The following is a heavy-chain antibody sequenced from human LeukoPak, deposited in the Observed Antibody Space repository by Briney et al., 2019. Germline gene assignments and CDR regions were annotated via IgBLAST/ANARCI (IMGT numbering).Heavy chain of an antibody. Sequence: GSLRLSCAASGFTFSSYAMSWIRQPPGKGLEWIGEINHSGSTNYNPSLKSRVTISVDTSKNQFSLKLSSVTAADTAVYYCAREPLWSGFINWFDPWGQGTLVTVSS. V-gene: IGHV4-34*01. CDR2: INHSGST. CDR1: GFTFSSYA. J-gene: IGHJ5*02. CDR3: AREPLWSGFINWFDP. D-gene: IGHD3-3*01.